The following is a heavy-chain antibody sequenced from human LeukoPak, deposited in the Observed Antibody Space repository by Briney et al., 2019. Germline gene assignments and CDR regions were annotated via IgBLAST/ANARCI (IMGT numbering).Heavy chain of an antibody. V-gene: IGHV1-69*05. CDR3: ASEGNYDSSGYSRYNYYYMDV. CDR1: GGTFSSYS. J-gene: IGHJ6*03. CDR2: IIPAFGTA. D-gene: IGHD3-22*01. Sequence: ASVKVSCKGSGGTFSSYSISWVRQAPGQGLEWMEGIIPAFGTAHYAQKFQGRVTFTTDESTTTAYMELRSLRSEDTAVYYCASEGNYDSSGYSRYNYYYMDVWGKGTAVTVSS.